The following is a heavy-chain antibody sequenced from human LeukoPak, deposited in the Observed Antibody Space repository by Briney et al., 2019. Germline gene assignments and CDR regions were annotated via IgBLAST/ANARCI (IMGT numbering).Heavy chain of an antibody. D-gene: IGHD3-10*01. CDR2: FDPEDGET. V-gene: IGHV1-24*01. CDR3: ATSPIRGVSWYFDY. Sequence: ASVKVSCKVSGYTLTELSMHWVRQAPGKGLEWMGGFDPEDGETIYAQKFQGRVTMTEDTSTDTAYVELSSLRSEDTAVYYCATSPIRGVSWYFDYWGQGTLVTVSS. J-gene: IGHJ4*02. CDR1: GYTLTELS.